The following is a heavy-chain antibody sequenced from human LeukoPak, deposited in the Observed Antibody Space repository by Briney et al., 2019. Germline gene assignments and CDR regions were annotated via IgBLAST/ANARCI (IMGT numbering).Heavy chain of an antibody. D-gene: IGHD4-17*01. J-gene: IGHJ4*02. Sequence: SETLSLTCAVYAGSFSNYYWSWIRQPPGKGLEWIGEIYHSGSTNYNPSLKSRVTISVDTSKNQFSLKLSSVIAADTAMYYCARGSFDYGDYQIFDCWGQGTPVTVSS. CDR1: AGSFSNYY. V-gene: IGHV4-34*01. CDR2: IYHSGST. CDR3: ARGSFDYGDYQIFDC.